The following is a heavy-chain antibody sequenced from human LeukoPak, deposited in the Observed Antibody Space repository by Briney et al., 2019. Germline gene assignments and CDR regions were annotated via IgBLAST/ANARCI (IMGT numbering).Heavy chain of an antibody. CDR1: GGSISSHN. J-gene: IGHJ4*02. CDR3: ARVDSSGYYTFFDY. V-gene: IGHV4-59*11. D-gene: IGHD3-22*01. Sequence: PSETLSLTCTVSGGSISSHNWNWIRQPPGKGLEWIGDIYNSGSPNYNPSLKSRVTISVDTSKNQSSLKLSSVTAADTAVYYCARVDSSGYYTFFDYWGQGTLVTVSS. CDR2: IYNSGSP.